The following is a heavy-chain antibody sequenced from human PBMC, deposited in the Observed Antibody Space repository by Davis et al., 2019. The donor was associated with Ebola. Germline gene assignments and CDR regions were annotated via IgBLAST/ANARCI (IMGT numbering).Heavy chain of an antibody. D-gene: IGHD6-19*01. CDR3: ASEVSSGWGFDY. CDR2: ISSSSSYI. CDR1: GFTFSSYS. Sequence: GESLKISCAASGFTFSSYSMNWVRQAPGKGLEWVSSISSSSSYIYYADSVKGRFTISRDNAKNSLYLQMNSLRAEETAVYYCASEVSSGWGFDYWGQGTLVTVSS. J-gene: IGHJ4*02. V-gene: IGHV3-21*01.